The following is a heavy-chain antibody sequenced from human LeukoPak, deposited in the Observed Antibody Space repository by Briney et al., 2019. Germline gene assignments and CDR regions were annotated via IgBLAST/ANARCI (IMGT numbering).Heavy chain of an antibody. Sequence: PSETLSLTCTVSGGSISTYYWNWVRQPPGKELEWIGYIYYSGTTNYNPSLKSRVTISVDTSKNQFSLKLTSVTAADTAVYYCARGYSSTWFKTWDFWGQGTLVTVSS. CDR2: IYYSGTT. CDR3: ARGYSSTWFKTWDF. V-gene: IGHV4-59*08. D-gene: IGHD6-13*01. J-gene: IGHJ4*02. CDR1: GGSISTYY.